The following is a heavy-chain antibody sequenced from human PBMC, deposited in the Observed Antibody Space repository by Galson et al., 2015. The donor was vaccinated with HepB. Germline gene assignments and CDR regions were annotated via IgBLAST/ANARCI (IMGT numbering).Heavy chain of an antibody. CDR2: ISGRNGDT. CDR1: GYMFGYYG. CDR3: ARDYDFSGFDP. J-gene: IGHJ5*02. V-gene: IGHV1-18*01. Sequence: SVKVSCKTYGYMFGYYGISWLRQAPGRGLEWLGWISGRNGDTIYVPGLRDRVTVTTDTFTSTAYLELRSLTSDDTAIYYCARDYDFSGFDPWGQGTLVTVSS. D-gene: IGHD3-3*01.